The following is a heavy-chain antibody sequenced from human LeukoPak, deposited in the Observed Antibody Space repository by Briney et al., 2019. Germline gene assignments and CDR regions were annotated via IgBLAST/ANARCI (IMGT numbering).Heavy chain of an antibody. D-gene: IGHD3-22*01. Sequence: GGSLRLSCAASGFTVSSNYMSWVRQAPGKGLEWVAVISYDGSNKYYADSVKGRFTISRDNSKNTLYLQMNSLRTEDTAVYYCATSRDFYDTSGYYPYYFDCWGQGTLVTVSS. CDR1: GFTVSSNY. CDR2: ISYDGSNK. V-gene: IGHV3-30*03. J-gene: IGHJ4*02. CDR3: ATSRDFYDTSGYYPYYFDC.